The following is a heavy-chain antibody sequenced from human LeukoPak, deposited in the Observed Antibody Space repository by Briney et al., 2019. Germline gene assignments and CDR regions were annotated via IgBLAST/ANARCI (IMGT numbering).Heavy chain of an antibody. CDR2: IYYSGST. V-gene: IGHV4-61*08. D-gene: IGHD6-13*01. J-gene: IGHJ4*02. Sequence: SETLSLTCTVSGGSISSGDYYWSWIRQPPGKGLEWIGYIYYSGSTNYNPSLKSRVTISVDTSKNQFSLKLSSVTAADAAVYYCARVGAAAGTLLFDYWGQGTLVTVSS. CDR3: ARVGAAAGTLLFDY. CDR1: GGSISSGDYY.